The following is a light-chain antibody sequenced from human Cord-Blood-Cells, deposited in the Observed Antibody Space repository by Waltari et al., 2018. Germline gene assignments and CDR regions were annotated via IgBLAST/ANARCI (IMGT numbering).Light chain of an antibody. V-gene: IGKV1-39*01. CDR3: QQSYSTPVT. CDR2: AAS. CDR1: QGISSY. Sequence: DIQMTQSPSSLSAYVGDRVTITCRASQGISSYLNWYQQKPGKAPKLLIYAASSLQSGVPPRFSGSGSGTDFTLTISSLQPEDFATYYCQQSYSTPVTFGPGTKVDIK. J-gene: IGKJ3*01.